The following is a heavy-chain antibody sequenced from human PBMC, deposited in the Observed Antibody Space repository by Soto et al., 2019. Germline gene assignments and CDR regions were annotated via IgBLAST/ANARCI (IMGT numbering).Heavy chain of an antibody. D-gene: IGHD3-9*01. CDR3: VRDFGRYFSSGHMDV. Sequence: EVRLVESGGGLVKPGGSLRLSCAASGFTFSAFSMNWVRQAPGKGLEWVSSINEDSSYIYYGDSLRGRYTISRDNAKHLFCLRIDGPSAYDSAVYPCVRDFGRYFSSGHMDVWGDGATVIVS. CDR2: INEDSSYI. V-gene: IGHV3-21*02. CDR1: GFTFSAFS. J-gene: IGHJ6*03.